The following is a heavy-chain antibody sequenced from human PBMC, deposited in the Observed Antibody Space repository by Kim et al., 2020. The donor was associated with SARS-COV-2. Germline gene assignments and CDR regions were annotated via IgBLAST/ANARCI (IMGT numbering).Heavy chain of an antibody. CDR1: GFTFSDHH. J-gene: IGHJ4*02. CDR2: IRNKAQSYTT. Sequence: GGSLRLSCAGSGFTFSDHHMDWVRQAPGKGLEWVGRIRNKAQSYTTEYAASVKGRFSISRDDSNNSLYVQMNSLKTEDTAVYYCVRAGIRGSRYTYFDYWGQGTLVTVSS. V-gene: IGHV3-72*01. D-gene: IGHD5-18*01. CDR3: VRAGIRGSRYTYFDY.